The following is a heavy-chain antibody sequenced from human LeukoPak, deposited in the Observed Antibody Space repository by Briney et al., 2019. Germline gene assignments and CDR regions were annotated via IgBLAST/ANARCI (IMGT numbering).Heavy chain of an antibody. V-gene: IGHV4-30-4*01. CDR1: GGSISSGDYY. D-gene: IGHD2-2*01. CDR2: IYYSGST. CDR3: AAHIVVVLAATVDY. Sequence: SETLSLTCTVSGGSISSGDYYWSWIRQPPGKGLEWIGYIYYSGSTYYNPSLKSRVTISVDTSKNQFSLKLGSVTAADTAVYYCAAHIVVVLAATVDYWGQGTLVTVSS. J-gene: IGHJ4*02.